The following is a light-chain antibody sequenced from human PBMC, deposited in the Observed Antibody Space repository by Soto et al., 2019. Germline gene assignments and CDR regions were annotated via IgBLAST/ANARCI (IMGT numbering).Light chain of an antibody. CDR3: CSYAGSSSVV. CDR1: SSDVGGYNT. Sequence: QSALTQPASVSGSPGQSITISCTGTSSDVGGYNTVSWYQQHPGKAPKLMIYEGSKRPSGVSNRFSASKTGRTASLTISGLQPEDEADYYCCSYAGSSSVVFGGGTKLTVL. V-gene: IGLV2-23*01. J-gene: IGLJ2*01. CDR2: EGS.